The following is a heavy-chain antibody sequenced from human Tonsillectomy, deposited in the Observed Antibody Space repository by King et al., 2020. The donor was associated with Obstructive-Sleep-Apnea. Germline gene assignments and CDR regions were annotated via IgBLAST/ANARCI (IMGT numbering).Heavy chain of an antibody. D-gene: IGHD4-17*01. CDR3: ARDFGGDYSFDI. J-gene: IGHJ3*02. Sequence: VQLQESGPGLVKPSQTLSLTCTVSGGSIISGDYYWSWIRRPPGKGLEWIGYIYYSGSTYYNPSLKSRVTISVDTSKNQFSLKLSSVTAADTAVYYCARDFGGDYSFDIWGQGTMVTVSS. V-gene: IGHV4-30-4*01. CDR2: IYYSGST. CDR1: GGSIISGDYY.